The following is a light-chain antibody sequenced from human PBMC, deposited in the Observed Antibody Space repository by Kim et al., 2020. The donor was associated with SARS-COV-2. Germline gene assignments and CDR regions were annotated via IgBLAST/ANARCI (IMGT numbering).Light chain of an antibody. Sequence: QSVLTQSPSVSGAPGQRIIISCTGSSSNIGAGCDVHWYQQLPGTAPKLLIYVNNIRPSGVPDRFSGSKSGTSASLAITGLQAEDEADYYCQSYDNSLSGWVFGGGTQLTVL. CDR2: VNN. CDR1: SSNIGAGCD. V-gene: IGLV1-40*01. CDR3: QSYDNSLSGWV. J-gene: IGLJ2*01.